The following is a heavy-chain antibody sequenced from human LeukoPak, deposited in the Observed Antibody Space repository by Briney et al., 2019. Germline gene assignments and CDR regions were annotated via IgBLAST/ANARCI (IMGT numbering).Heavy chain of an antibody. CDR3: ARMGEEAMIRGIRMEYQNWFDP. D-gene: IGHD3-10*01. J-gene: IGHJ5*02. V-gene: IGHV3-11*01. Sequence: SGGSLRLSCAASGFAFSDHYMSWIRQAPGKGLEWVSYISSSGRTIYYADSVKGRFTMSRDNAKNSLYLQMNSLRAEDTALYYCARMGEEAMIRGIRMEYQNWFDPWGQGTLVTVSS. CDR2: ISSSGRTI. CDR1: GFAFSDHY.